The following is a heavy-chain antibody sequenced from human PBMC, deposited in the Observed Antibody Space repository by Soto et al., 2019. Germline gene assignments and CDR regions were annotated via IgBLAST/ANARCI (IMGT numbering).Heavy chain of an antibody. J-gene: IGHJ4*02. CDR2: IIPILGIA. CDR1: GGTFSSYT. CDR3: AMAYCSSTSCYRDY. D-gene: IGHD2-2*02. V-gene: IGHV1-69*02. Sequence: QVQLVQSGAEVKKPGSSVKVSCKASGGTFSSYTISWVRQAPGQGLEWMGRIIPILGIANYAQKFQGRVTITADKSTSTAYMELSSLRSEDTAVYYCAMAYCSSTSCYRDYWGQGTLVNVSS.